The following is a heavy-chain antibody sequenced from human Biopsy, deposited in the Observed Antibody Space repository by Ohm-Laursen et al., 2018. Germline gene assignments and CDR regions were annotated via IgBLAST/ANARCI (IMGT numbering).Heavy chain of an antibody. J-gene: IGHJ2*01. CDR3: ARNRVDVVKVTTIGWNFDL. CDR1: GDTIRTYY. D-gene: IGHD5-12*01. CDR2: IHYTGHI. V-gene: IGHV4-59*08. Sequence: ETLSLTCTVSGDTIRTYYWNWIRQTPGKGLEWIGYIHYTGHIRINPSLNSRATISVDTSKDHFSLKLSSLTAADTAIYYCARNRVDVVKVTTIGWNFDLWGRGTLVTVS.